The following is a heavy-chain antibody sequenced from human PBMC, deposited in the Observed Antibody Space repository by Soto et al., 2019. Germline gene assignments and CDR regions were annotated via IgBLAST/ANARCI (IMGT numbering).Heavy chain of an antibody. D-gene: IGHD5-12*01. J-gene: IGHJ6*02. CDR3: ARDWNIVATPYGMDV. V-gene: IGHV1-69*13. CDR2: IIPIFGTA. Sequence: GASVKVSCKASGYTFTSYAISWVRQAPAQGLEWMGGIIPIFGTANYAQKFQGRVTITADESTSTAYMELSSLRSEDTAVYYCARDWNIVATPYGMDVWGQGTTVTVSS. CDR1: GYTFTSYA.